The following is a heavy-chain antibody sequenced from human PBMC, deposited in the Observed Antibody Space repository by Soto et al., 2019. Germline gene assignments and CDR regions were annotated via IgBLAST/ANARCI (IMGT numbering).Heavy chain of an antibody. V-gene: IGHV3-23*01. CDR3: AKVDVSTAGSFDY. Sequence: PGGSLRLSCVASGFTFSRHGLSWVRPAPGKGLEWVSTINPSGDSTFYADSVKGRFTISRDNSKNTVYLQMNSLSVGDTAVYLCAKVDVSTAGSFDYWGQGALVTVSS. J-gene: IGHJ4*02. CDR1: GFTFSRHG. CDR2: INPSGDST. D-gene: IGHD6-13*01.